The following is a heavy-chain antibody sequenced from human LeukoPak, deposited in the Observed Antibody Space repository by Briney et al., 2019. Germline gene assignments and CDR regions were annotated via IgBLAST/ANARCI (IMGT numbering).Heavy chain of an antibody. CDR3: ARGGSITMVRGVKSQFDY. V-gene: IGHV1-18*01. D-gene: IGHD3-10*01. Sequence: ASVNVSCKASGYTFTSYGISWMRQAPGQGLEWMGWISAYNGNTNYAQKLQGRVTMTTDTSTSTAYMELSSLRSEDTAVYYCARGGSITMVRGVKSQFDYRGQGTLVTVSS. CDR1: GYTFTSYG. J-gene: IGHJ4*02. CDR2: ISAYNGNT.